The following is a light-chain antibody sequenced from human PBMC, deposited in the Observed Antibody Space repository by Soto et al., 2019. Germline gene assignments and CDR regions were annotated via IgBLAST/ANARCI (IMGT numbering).Light chain of an antibody. V-gene: IGKV1-39*01. J-gene: IGKJ4*01. CDR3: QQSYRNPIT. CDR2: AAS. CDR1: QRISNS. Sequence: DIQMTQSPSSLSASVGDRVTITCRASQRISNSLNWYQQKPGKAPKLLISAASSLQSGVPSRFSGSGSGTDFTLTISSLQPEDFTTYYCQQSYRNPITFGGGTEVEIK.